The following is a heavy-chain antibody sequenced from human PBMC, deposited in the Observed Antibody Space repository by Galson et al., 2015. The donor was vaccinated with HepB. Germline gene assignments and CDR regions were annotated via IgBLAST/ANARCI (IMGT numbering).Heavy chain of an antibody. J-gene: IGHJ4*02. Sequence: SLRLSCAASGFTFSSYSMNWVRQAPGKGLEWVSYISSSSSTIYYADSVKGRFTISRDNAKNSLYLQMNSLRDEDTAVYYCARARYCSGGSCYTKRGGKYFDYWGQGTLVTVSS. CDR3: ARARYCSGGSCYTKRGGKYFDY. D-gene: IGHD2-15*01. CDR2: ISSSSSTI. CDR1: GFTFSSYS. V-gene: IGHV3-48*02.